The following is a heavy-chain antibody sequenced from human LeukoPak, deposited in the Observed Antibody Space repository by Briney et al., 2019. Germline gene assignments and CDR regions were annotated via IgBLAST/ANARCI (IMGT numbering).Heavy chain of an antibody. D-gene: IGHD3-10*01. CDR3: ATAQDPESYGSGSYYVGFDY. J-gene: IGHJ4*02. CDR1: GFTFSRYA. Sequence: GGSLRLSCAASGFTFSRYAVGWVRQVPGKGLEWVSAISGSGGITYYADSVKGRFTISRDNSKNTLYLQMNSLRAEDTAIYYCATAQDPESYGSGSYYVGFDYWGQGTLVTVSS. V-gene: IGHV3-23*01. CDR2: ISGSGGIT.